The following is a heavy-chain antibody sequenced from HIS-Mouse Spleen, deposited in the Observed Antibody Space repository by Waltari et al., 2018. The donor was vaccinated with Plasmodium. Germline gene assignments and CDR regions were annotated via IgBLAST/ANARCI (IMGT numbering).Heavy chain of an antibody. D-gene: IGHD2-8*01. CDR3: AKVAQGTRDAFDI. CDR1: GFTFSSYG. CDR2: IWFDGSNK. J-gene: IGHJ3*02. V-gene: IGHV3-33*06. Sequence: QVQLVESGGGVVQPGRSLRLSCAASGFTFSSYGMQWVRQAPGKGLEWGAVIWFDGSNKYYADSVKGRFTISRDNSKNTLYLQMNSLRAEDTAVYYCAKVAQGTRDAFDIWGQGTMVTVSS.